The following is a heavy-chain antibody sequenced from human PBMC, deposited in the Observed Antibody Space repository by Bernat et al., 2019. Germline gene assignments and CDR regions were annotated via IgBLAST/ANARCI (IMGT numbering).Heavy chain of an antibody. J-gene: IGHJ4*02. Sequence: QLQLQESGPGLVKPSETLSLTCTVSGGSISSSSYYWGWIRQPPGKGLEWIGSIYYSGSTYYNPSLKSRVTISVDTSKNQFSLKLSSVTAADTAVYYCARAIYYNGSGSYYNLDYWGQGTLVTVSS. CDR3: ARAIYYNGSGSYYNLDY. CDR2: IYYSGST. V-gene: IGHV4-39*01. D-gene: IGHD3-10*01. CDR1: GGSISSSSYY.